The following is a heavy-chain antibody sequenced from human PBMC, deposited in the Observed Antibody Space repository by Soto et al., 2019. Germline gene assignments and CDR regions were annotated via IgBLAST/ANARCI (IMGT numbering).Heavy chain of an antibody. V-gene: IGHV1-8*01. CDR2: MNPNSGNT. D-gene: IGHD2-8*01. CDR1: GYTFTSYD. Sequence: ASVKVSCKASGYTFTSYDINWVRQATGQGLEWMGWMNPNSGNTGYAQKFQGRVTMTRSTSISTAYMELSSLRSEDTAVYYCALLGYCTNGVCYQPYYYGMDVWGQGTTVTVSS. CDR3: ALLGYCTNGVCYQPYYYGMDV. J-gene: IGHJ6*02.